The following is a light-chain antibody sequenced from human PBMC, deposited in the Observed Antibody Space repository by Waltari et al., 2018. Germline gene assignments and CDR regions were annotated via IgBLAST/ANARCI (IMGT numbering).Light chain of an antibody. CDR1: SRAVGTYHL. J-gene: IGLJ2*01. Sequence: QSALTQPASVSGSPGQSITIPCTGTSRAVGTYHLVSWYQQHPGKAPKLLISEVSERPSGVSDRFSASKSADTASLTISGLQAEDEADYYCCSYSRSTTFVIFGGGTKLTVL. V-gene: IGLV2-23*02. CDR3: CSYSRSTTFVI. CDR2: EVS.